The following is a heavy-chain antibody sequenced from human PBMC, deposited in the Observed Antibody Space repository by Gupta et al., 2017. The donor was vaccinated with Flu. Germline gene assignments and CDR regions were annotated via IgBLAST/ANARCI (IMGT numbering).Heavy chain of an antibody. CDR3: ARGTIVKAPGLFDH. J-gene: IGHJ4*02. Sequence: SGGTFSRYALSWVRQAPGQGLEWMGGIIPELGRLYYAQKFQGRVTLTADESTSTTHMELSSLTSEDTAVYYCARGTIVKAPGLFDHWGQGTLGTVSS. V-gene: IGHV1-69*01. D-gene: IGHD3-3*01. CDR2: IIPELGRL. CDR1: GGTFSRYA.